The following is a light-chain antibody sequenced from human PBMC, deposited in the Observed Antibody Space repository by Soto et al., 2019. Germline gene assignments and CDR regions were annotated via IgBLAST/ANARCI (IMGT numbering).Light chain of an antibody. CDR3: QQRSTWPPWT. Sequence: DIVLTQSPATLSLSPGERATLSCRASQSVSSYLAWYQQKPGQAPRLLIYDASNRATGIPARFSGSGSGTDVTLTVGGLEHEDFAVYYCQQRSTWPPWTFGQGTTVEIK. CDR1: QSVSSY. CDR2: DAS. J-gene: IGKJ1*01. V-gene: IGKV3-11*01.